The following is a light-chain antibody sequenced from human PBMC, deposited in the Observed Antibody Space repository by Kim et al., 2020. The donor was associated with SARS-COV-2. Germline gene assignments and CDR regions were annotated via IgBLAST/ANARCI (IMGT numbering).Light chain of an antibody. CDR3: QQYNDWPPYT. J-gene: IGKJ2*01. V-gene: IGKV3-15*01. Sequence: VSPGERATLSCRASQSVSTDLAWYQQKPGQAPRLLIYGASTRATNIPDRFSGSGSGTEFTLTISSLQSEDFAVYYCQQYNDWPPYTFGQGTKLEI. CDR1: QSVSTD. CDR2: GAS.